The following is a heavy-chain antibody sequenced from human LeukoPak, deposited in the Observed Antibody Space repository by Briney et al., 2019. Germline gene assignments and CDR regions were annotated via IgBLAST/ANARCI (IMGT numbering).Heavy chain of an antibody. CDR1: GGSISSYY. CDR3: ARGWYYYGSGSGYYYGMDV. V-gene: IGHV4-59*01. J-gene: IGHJ6*02. D-gene: IGHD3-10*01. Sequence: SETLSLTCTVSGGSISSYYWSWIRQPPGKGLEWIGYIYYSGSTNYNPSLESRVTISVDTSKNQFSLKLSSVTAVDTAVYYCARGWYYYGSGSGYYYGMDVWGQGTTVTVSS. CDR2: IYYSGST.